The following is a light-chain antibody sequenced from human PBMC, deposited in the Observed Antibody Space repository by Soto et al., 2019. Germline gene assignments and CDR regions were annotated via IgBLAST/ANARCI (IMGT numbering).Light chain of an antibody. J-gene: IGLJ1*01. CDR3: SSYARSNGRV. V-gene: IGLV2-8*01. CDR1: SSDVGGYNY. CDR2: AVS. Sequence: QSVLNQPPSASGCPGQSVTISCTGTSSDVGGYNYVSWYQQHPGKAPKLMIYAVSKRPSGVPDRFSGSKSGNTASLTVSGLQAEDEADYDCSSYARSNGRVVGTGTKVTVL.